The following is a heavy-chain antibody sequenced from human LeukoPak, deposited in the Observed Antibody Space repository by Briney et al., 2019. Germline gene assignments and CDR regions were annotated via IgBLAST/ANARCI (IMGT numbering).Heavy chain of an antibody. J-gene: IGHJ6*03. CDR3: ARDAALLPGKYYYYMDV. D-gene: IGHD6-25*01. V-gene: IGHV3-21*01. CDR1: GFTLGDYN. CDR2: ITRSSTYM. Sequence: GGSLRLSCAASGFTLGDYNMNWVRQAPGKGLEWVSAITRSSTYMNYADSLKGRFTISRDNAKNSMYLQMNSLTAEDTAVYFCARDAALLPGKYYYYMDVWGKGTTVTVSS.